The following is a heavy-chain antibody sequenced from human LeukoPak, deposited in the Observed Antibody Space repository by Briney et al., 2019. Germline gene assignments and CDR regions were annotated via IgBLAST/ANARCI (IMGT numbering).Heavy chain of an antibody. V-gene: IGHV3-74*01. CDR3: ASPGYSSGWYTY. CDR2: INSDGSST. J-gene: IGHJ4*02. D-gene: IGHD6-19*01. Sequence: GGSLRLSCAASGLTLSSCWMHWVRQAPGKGLVWVSRINSDGSSTSYADSVKGRFTISRDNAKDTLYLQMNSLRAEDTAVHYCASPGYSSGWYTYWGQGTLVTVSS. CDR1: GLTLSSCW.